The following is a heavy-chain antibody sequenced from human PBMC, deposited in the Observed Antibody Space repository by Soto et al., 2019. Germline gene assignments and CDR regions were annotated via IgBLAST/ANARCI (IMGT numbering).Heavy chain of an antibody. V-gene: IGHV3-15*07. D-gene: IGHD1-26*01. J-gene: IGHJ4*02. Sequence: PGGYLRLSCVASGFTFSNAWMYWVRQAPGKGLEWVGRIKSKADGGAIDYAAPVKGRFTISRDDSKTTLYLQMSSLRAEDTATYFCTTDLPSGSDDYWGQGTLVTVSS. CDR2: IKSKADGGAI. CDR3: TTDLPSGSDDY. CDR1: GFTFSNAW.